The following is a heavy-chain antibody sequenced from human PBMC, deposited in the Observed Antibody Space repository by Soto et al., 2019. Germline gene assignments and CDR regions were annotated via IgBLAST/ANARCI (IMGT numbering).Heavy chain of an antibody. CDR1: GFTLSNYA. D-gene: IGHD3-22*01. CDR3: AKSPNGPGYYYADPFFDY. V-gene: IGHV3-23*01. J-gene: IGHJ4*02. Sequence: GSLRLSCAASGFTLSNYAMSWVRQAPGKGLEWVSAISGSGGSTYYADSVKGRFTISRDNSKNTLYLQMNSLRAEDTAVYYCAKSPNGPGYYYADPFFDYWGQGTLVTVSS. CDR2: ISGSGGST.